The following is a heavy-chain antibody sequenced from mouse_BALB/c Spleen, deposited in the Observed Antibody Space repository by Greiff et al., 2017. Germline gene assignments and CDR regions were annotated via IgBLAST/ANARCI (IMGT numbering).Heavy chain of an antibody. D-gene: IGHD2-3*01. Sequence: VKLQESGPGLVQPSQSLSITCTVSGFSLTSYGVHWVRQSPGKGLEWLGVIWSGGSTDYNAAFISRLSISKDNSKSQVFFKMNSLQANDTAIYYCARKIPIYDGYYGYFDYWGQGTTLTVSS. CDR2: IWSGGST. CDR3: ARKIPIYDGYYGYFDY. CDR1: GFSLTSYG. V-gene: IGHV2-2*02. J-gene: IGHJ2*01.